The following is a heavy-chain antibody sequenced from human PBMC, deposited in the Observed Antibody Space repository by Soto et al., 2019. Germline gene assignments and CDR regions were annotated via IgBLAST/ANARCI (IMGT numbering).Heavy chain of an antibody. V-gene: IGHV4-59*01. CDR1: GGSISSYY. Sequence: PSETLSLTCTVSGGSISSYYWSWIRQPPGKGLEWIGYIYYSGSTNYNPSLKSRVTIPVDTSKNQFSLKLSSVTAADTAVYYCARDLRSSYYYYGMDVWGQGTTVTVSS. CDR2: IYYSGST. J-gene: IGHJ6*02. CDR3: ARDLRSSYYYYGMDV.